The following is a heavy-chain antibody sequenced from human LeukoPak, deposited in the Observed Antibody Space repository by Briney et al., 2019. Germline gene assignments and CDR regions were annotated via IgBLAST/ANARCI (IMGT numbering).Heavy chain of an antibody. CDR2: ISGNGAIT. D-gene: IGHD4-4*01. CDR3: AKEFPTAVVTHPFDY. Sequence: GGSLRLSCAASGFTFNFYAMSWVRQAPGKGLEWVSTISGNGAITYYADSVKGRFAISRDNSKNTLHLQMNSLRAEDTAIYYCAKEFPTAVVTHPFDYWGQGTPVTVSS. CDR1: GFTFNFYA. J-gene: IGHJ4*02. V-gene: IGHV3-23*01.